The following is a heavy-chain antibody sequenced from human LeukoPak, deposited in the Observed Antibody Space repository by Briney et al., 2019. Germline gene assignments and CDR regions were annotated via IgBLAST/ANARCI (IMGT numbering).Heavy chain of an antibody. J-gene: IGHJ4*02. CDR3: ARESEGRGYSYGFAPHLYYFDY. D-gene: IGHD5-18*01. CDR2: INPNSGGT. V-gene: IGHV1-2*06. Sequence: ASVKVSCKASGYIFTSYAMSWVRQAPGQGLEWMGRINPNSGGTNYAQKFQGRVTMTRDTSISTAYMELSRLRSDDTAVYYCARESEGRGYSYGFAPHLYYFDYWGQGTLVTVSS. CDR1: GYIFTSYA.